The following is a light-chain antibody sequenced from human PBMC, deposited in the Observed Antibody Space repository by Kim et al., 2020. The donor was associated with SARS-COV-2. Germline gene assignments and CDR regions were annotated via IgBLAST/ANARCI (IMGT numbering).Light chain of an antibody. CDR1: SSNLGSNY. CDR2: RNN. J-gene: IGLJ3*02. V-gene: IGLV1-47*01. Sequence: GQRVTLSCSGSSSNLGSNYVYCYQQLPGTAPKLLIYRNNQRPSGVPDRFSGSKSGTSASLAISGLRSEDEADYYCAAWDASLSGRVFGGGTKLTVL. CDR3: AAWDASLSGRV.